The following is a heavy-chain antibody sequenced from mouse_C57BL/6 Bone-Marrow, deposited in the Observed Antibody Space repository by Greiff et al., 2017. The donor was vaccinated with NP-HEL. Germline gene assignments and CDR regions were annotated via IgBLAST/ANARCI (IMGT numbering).Heavy chain of an antibody. CDR2: IDPSDSYT. Sequence: VKLKQPGAELVRPGTSVKLSCKASGYTFTSYWMHWVKQRPGQGLEWIGVIDPSDSYTNYNQKFKGKATLTVDTSSSPAYMQLSSLTSEDSAVYYCARWDDGYYYYAMDYWGQGTSVTVSS. J-gene: IGHJ4*01. V-gene: IGHV1-59*01. D-gene: IGHD4-1*01. CDR1: GYTFTSYW. CDR3: ARWDDGYYYYAMDY.